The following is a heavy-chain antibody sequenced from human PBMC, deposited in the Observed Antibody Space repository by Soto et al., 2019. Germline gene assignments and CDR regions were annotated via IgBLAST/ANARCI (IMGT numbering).Heavy chain of an antibody. CDR2: ISYDGSNK. J-gene: IGHJ4*02. D-gene: IGHD1-26*01. CDR3: AKSSRIVGAQFDY. Sequence: GGSLRLSCAASGFTFSSYGMHWVRQAPGKGLEWVAVISYDGSNKYYADSVKGRSTISRDNSKNTLYLQMNSLRAEDTAVYYCAKSSRIVGAQFDYWGQGTLVTVSS. V-gene: IGHV3-30*18. CDR1: GFTFSSYG.